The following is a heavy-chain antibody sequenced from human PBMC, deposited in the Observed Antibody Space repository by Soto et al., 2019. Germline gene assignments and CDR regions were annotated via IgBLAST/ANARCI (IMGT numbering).Heavy chain of an antibody. Sequence: GGSLRLSCAASGFTFSSYGMHWVRQAPGKGLEWVAVISYDGSNKYYADSVKGRFTISRDNSKNTLYLQMNSLRAEDTAVYYCAKEGRRGVSNFDYWGQGTLVTVSS. CDR2: ISYDGSNK. V-gene: IGHV3-30*18. CDR3: AKEGRRGVSNFDY. CDR1: GFTFSSYG. J-gene: IGHJ4*02. D-gene: IGHD3-10*01.